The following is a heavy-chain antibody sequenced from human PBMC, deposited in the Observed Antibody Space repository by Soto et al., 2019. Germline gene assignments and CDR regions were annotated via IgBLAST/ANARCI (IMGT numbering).Heavy chain of an antibody. J-gene: IGHJ4*02. V-gene: IGHV4-4*02. CDR2: IYHSGST. CDR1: GGSISSSNW. CDR3: ARTSSSSWVDFDY. Sequence: VQLQESGPGLVKPSGTLSLTCAVSGGSISSSNWWSWVRQPPGKGLEWIGEIYHSGSTNYNPSLKSRGTISVDKSKNQFSLKRSSVPAADTAVYYCARTSSSSWVDFDYWGQGTLVTVSS. D-gene: IGHD6-6*01.